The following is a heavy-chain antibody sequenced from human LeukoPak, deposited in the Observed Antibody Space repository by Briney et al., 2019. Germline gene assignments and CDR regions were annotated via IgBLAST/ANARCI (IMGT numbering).Heavy chain of an antibody. Sequence: GGSLRLSCAASGFTFSSYWMSWVRQAPGKGLEWVANIKQDESEKYYVDSVKGRFTISRDNAKNSLYLQMDSLRAEDTAVYYCARVLDSSTSRYQSLKYWGQGTLVTVSS. CDR3: ARVLDSSTSRYQSLKY. J-gene: IGHJ4*02. V-gene: IGHV3-7*01. CDR2: IKQDESEK. CDR1: GFTFSSYW. D-gene: IGHD2-2*01.